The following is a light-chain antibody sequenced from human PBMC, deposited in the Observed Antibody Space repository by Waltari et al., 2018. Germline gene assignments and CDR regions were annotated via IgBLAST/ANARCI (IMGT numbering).Light chain of an antibody. J-gene: IGKJ1*01. V-gene: IGKV3-15*01. CDR1: KSVGNN. Sequence: ETIMTQSPATLSVSPGETATLSCRASKSVGNNIAWFQQTPGQAPRLLIYVTSSRSTNIPGRFSGAGSGTDFTLTISGLQSEDFAVYYCQQYGSSPWTFGQGTKVEIK. CDR2: VTS. CDR3: QQYGSSPWT.